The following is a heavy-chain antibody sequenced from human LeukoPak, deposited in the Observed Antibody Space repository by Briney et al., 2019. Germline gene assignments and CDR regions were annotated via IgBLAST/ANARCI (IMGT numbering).Heavy chain of an antibody. CDR1: GFTFSSYA. V-gene: IGHV3-23*01. Sequence: PGGSLRLSCVASGFTFSSYAMSWVRQAPGKGLEWVASISDSGGTTYYLDSVRGRFTISRDNSKNTLYLQMNSLRAEDTAIYSCARDIRGSGNYGWFDPWGQGTLVTVSS. CDR3: ARDIRGSGNYGWFDP. J-gene: IGHJ5*02. CDR2: ISDSGGTT. D-gene: IGHD3-10*01.